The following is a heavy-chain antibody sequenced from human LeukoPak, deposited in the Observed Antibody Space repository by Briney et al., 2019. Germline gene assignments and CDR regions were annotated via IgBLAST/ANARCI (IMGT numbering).Heavy chain of an antibody. D-gene: IGHD5-18*01. Sequence: SETLSLTCTVSGGSISSYYWSWIRQPPGKGLEWIGYIYYSGSTNYNPSLKSRVTISVDTSKNQFSLKLSSVTAADTAVYYCARESGNIRGGAARGIQLWWDYWGQGTLVTVSS. J-gene: IGHJ4*02. CDR1: GGSISSYY. V-gene: IGHV4-59*01. CDR2: IYYSGST. CDR3: ARESGNIRGGAARGIQLWWDY.